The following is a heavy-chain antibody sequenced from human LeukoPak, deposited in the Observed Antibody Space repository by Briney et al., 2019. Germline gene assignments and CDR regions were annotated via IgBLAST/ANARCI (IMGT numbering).Heavy chain of an antibody. CDR2: IRYSGSNK. CDR1: GFTFSSYG. J-gene: IGHJ4*02. CDR3: AKDLRYGSADY. D-gene: IGHD3-10*01. V-gene: IGHV3-30*02. Sequence: PGGSLRLSCAASGFTFSSYGMNWVRQAPGKGLEWVAFIRYSGSNKYYADSVKGRFTISRDNSKNTLYLQMNSLRAEDTAVYSCAKDLRYGSADYWGQGTLVTVSS.